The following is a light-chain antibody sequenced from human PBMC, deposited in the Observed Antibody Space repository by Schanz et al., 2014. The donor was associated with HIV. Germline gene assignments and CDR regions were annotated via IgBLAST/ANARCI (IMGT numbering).Light chain of an antibody. J-gene: IGKJ1*01. Sequence: ETVLTQSPGSLSLSPGERATLSCRASQSVSTYLAWYQQKPGQAPRLVTYDASNRATGIPARFSGSGSGTDFTLTISRLEPEDFAVYYCQQYGSSWTFGQGTKVEIK. CDR1: QSVSTY. CDR2: DAS. CDR3: QQYGSSWT. V-gene: IGKV3-20*01.